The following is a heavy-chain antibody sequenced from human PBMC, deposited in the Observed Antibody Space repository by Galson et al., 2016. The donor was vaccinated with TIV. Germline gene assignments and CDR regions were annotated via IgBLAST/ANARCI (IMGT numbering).Heavy chain of an antibody. CDR3: AHGPIHIMTGYYYFDY. Sequence: PALVKPTQTLRLTCTFSGFSITTSGVTVGWIRQPPGKALEWLAVIYWNDDKRYRPSLKSRLTITKETSKNQVVLMLSNMDPVDTATYYCAHGPIHIMTGYYYFDYWGQGALATVPS. D-gene: IGHD3-9*01. CDR1: GFSITTSGVT. V-gene: IGHV2-5*01. CDR2: IYWNDDK. J-gene: IGHJ4*02.